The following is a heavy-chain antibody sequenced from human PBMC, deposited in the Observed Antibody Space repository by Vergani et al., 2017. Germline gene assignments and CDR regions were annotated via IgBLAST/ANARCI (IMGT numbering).Heavy chain of an antibody. CDR1: GYTFTGYY. J-gene: IGHJ4*02. CDR2: INPKSGGT. D-gene: IGHD2-15*01. V-gene: IGHV1-2*02. Sequence: QVQLVQSGAEVKKPGASVKVSCKASGYTFTGYYMHWVRQAPGQGLEWMGWINPKSGGTNSAQKFQGRVTLTRDTSISTVYMELTSLGSDDTAVYYCAALPFCGGGTCHARDFDYWGQGTLVTVSS. CDR3: AALPFCGGGTCHARDFDY.